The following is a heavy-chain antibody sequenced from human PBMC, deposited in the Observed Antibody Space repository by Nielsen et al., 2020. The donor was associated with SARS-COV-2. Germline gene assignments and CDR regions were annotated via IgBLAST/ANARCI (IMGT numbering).Heavy chain of an antibody. D-gene: IGHD1-26*01. CDR3: ARDFRSVGATIY. V-gene: IGHV3-30*03. Sequence: GESLKISCTASGFTFSSYGMHWVRQAPGRGLEWVAVISYDGSNKYYADSVKGRFTISRDNAKNSLYLQMNSLRAEDTAVYYCARDFRSVGATIYWGQGTLVTVSS. CDR1: GFTFSSYG. CDR2: ISYDGSNK. J-gene: IGHJ4*02.